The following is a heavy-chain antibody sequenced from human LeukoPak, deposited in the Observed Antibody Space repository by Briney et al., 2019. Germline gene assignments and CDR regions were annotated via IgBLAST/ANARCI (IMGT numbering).Heavy chain of an antibody. CDR3: ARVVWFGELPRAFDI. CDR1: GFTFSSYS. Sequence: GGSLRLSCAASGFTFSSYSMNWVRQAPGKGLEWVSSISSSSSYIYYADSVKGRFTISRDNAKKPLYLQMNSLRAEDTAVYYCARVVWFGELPRAFDIWGQGTMVTVSS. CDR2: ISSSSSYI. V-gene: IGHV3-21*01. J-gene: IGHJ3*02. D-gene: IGHD3-10*01.